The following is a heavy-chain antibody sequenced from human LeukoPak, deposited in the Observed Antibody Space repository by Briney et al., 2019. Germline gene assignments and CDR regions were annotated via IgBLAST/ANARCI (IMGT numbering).Heavy chain of an antibody. J-gene: IGHJ2*01. Sequence: QPGRSLRLSCAAPGFTFSTYGMNWVRQAPGKGLEWVAIIWYDGNNKYYADSVKGRFTISRDNSKNTLYLQMNSLRADDTAVYYCAKSYDNHNWYFHLWGRGTLVTVSS. V-gene: IGHV3-33*06. CDR3: AKSYDNHNWYFHL. D-gene: IGHD3-10*01. CDR2: IWYDGNNK. CDR1: GFTFSTYG.